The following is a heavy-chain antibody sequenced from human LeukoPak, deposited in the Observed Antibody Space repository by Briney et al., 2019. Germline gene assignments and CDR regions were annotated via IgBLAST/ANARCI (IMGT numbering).Heavy chain of an antibody. CDR3: ARGGHDSSGYYFYYYYGMDV. CDR2: MNPNSGNT. V-gene: IGHV1-8*01. D-gene: IGHD3-22*01. J-gene: IGHJ6*02. CDR1: GYTFTSYD. Sequence: ASVKVSCKASGYTFTSYDINWVRQATGQGLEWMGWMNPNSGNTGYAQKFQGRVTMTRNTSISTAYMELSRLRYEDTAVYYCARGGHDSSGYYFYYYYGMDVWGQGTTVTVSS.